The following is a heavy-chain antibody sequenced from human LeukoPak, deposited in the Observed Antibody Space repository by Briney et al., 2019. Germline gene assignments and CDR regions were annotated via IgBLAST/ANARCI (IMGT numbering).Heavy chain of an antibody. Sequence: GGSLRLSCAASGFTFSSYGMHWVRQAPGKGLEWVAFIRYDGSNKYYADSVKGRFTISRDNSKNTLYLQMNSLKTEDTAVYYCTTGRVLWGQGTLVTVSS. CDR3: TTGRVL. J-gene: IGHJ4*02. CDR1: GFTFSSYG. D-gene: IGHD3-10*01. CDR2: IRYDGSNK. V-gene: IGHV3-30*02.